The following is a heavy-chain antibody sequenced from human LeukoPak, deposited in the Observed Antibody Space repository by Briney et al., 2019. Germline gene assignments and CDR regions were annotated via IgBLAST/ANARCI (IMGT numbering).Heavy chain of an antibody. CDR3: ARFGPYYYDSSGYPYHFDY. Sequence: ASVKVSCKASGYTFTSYGISWVRQAPGQGLEWMGWISTYNGNTNYAQKLQGRVTMTTDTSTSSAYMELRSLRSDDTAVYYCARFGPYYYDSSGYPYHFDYWGQGTLVTVSS. D-gene: IGHD3-22*01. CDR1: GYTFTSYG. CDR2: ISTYNGNT. V-gene: IGHV1-18*01. J-gene: IGHJ4*02.